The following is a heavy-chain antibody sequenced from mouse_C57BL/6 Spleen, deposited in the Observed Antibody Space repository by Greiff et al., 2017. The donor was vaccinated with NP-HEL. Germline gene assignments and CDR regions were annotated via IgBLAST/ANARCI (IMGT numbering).Heavy chain of an antibody. D-gene: IGHD2-3*01. V-gene: IGHV1-9*01. Sequence: VKLMESGAELMKPGASVKLSCKATGYTFTGYWIEWVKQRPGHGLEWIGEILPGSGSTNYNEKFKGKATFTADTSSNTAYMQLSSLTTEDSAIYYCARSEIYDGYYVPFAYWGQGTLVTVSA. CDR2: ILPGSGST. J-gene: IGHJ3*01. CDR3: ARSEIYDGYYVPFAY. CDR1: GYTFTGYW.